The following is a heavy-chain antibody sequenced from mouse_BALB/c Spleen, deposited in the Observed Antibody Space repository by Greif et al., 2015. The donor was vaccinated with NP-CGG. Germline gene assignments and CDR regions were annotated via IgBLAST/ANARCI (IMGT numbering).Heavy chain of an antibody. CDR1: GYTFTDYY. Sequence: SGPELVKPGASVKISCKASGYTFTDYYINWVKQKPGQGLEWIGWIYPGSGNTKYNEKFKGKATLTVDTSSSAAYMQLSSVTAEDTAVYFCARRTGSEAMDYWGQGTSVTVSA. D-gene: IGHD4-1*01. J-gene: IGHJ4*01. V-gene: IGHV1-84*02. CDR2: IYPGSGNT. CDR3: ARRTGSEAMDY.